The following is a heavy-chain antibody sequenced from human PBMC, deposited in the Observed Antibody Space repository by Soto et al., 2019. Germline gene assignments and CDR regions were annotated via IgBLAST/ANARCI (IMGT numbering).Heavy chain of an antibody. J-gene: IGHJ4*02. V-gene: IGHV1-69*02. D-gene: IGHD5-12*01. CDR3: ARTERGYSGYALDY. Sequence: QVQLVQSGAEVKKPGSSVKVSCKASGGTFSSYTISWVRQAPGQGLEWMGRIIPILGIANYAQKFQGRVTITADKSTSTAYMERSSLRSEDTAVYYCARTERGYSGYALDYWGQGTLVTVSS. CDR1: GGTFSSYT. CDR2: IIPILGIA.